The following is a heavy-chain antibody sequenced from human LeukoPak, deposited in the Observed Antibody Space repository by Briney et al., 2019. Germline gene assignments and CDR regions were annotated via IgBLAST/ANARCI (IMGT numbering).Heavy chain of an antibody. CDR2: ISSSGST. V-gene: IGHV4-38-2*02. J-gene: IGHJ3*02. D-gene: IGHD1-26*01. CDR1: GYSISSGYY. CDR3: ARFLRGATNALEI. Sequence: SETLSLTCTVSGYSISSGYYWSWIRQPAGKGLEWIGRISSSGSTNYNPSLKSRVTISVDTSKNQFSLKLSSVTAADTAVYYCARFLRGATNALEIWGQGTMVTVSS.